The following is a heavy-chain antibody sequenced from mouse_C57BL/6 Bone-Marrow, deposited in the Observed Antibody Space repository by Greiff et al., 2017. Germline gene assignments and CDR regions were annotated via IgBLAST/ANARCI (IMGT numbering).Heavy chain of an antibody. V-gene: IGHV14-4*01. Sequence: VHVKQSGAELVRPGASVKLSCTASGFNIKDDYMHWVKQRPEQGLEWIGWIDPENGDTEYASKFQGKATITADTSSNTAYLQLSSLTSEDTAVYYCTTGGYSWFAYWGQGTLVTVSA. CDR2: IDPENGDT. CDR1: GFNIKDDY. J-gene: IGHJ3*01. CDR3: TTGGYSWFAY. D-gene: IGHD2-14*01.